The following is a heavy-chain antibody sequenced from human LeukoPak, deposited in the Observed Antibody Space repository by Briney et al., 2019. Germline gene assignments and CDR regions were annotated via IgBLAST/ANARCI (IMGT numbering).Heavy chain of an antibody. J-gene: IGHJ5*02. CDR3: TRDPNEVVPAAGPNGFDP. D-gene: IGHD2-2*01. CDR1: GYTFTGYY. CDR2: INPNSGGT. Sequence: ASVKVSCKASGYTFTGYYMHWVRQALGQGLEWMGWINPNSGGTNYAQKFQGRVTMTRDTSISTAYMELSRLRSDDTAVYYCTRDPNEVVPAAGPNGFDPWGQGTLVTVSS. V-gene: IGHV1-2*02.